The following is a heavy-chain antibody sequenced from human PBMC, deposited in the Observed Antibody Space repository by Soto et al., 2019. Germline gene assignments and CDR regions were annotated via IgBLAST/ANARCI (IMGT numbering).Heavy chain of an antibody. D-gene: IGHD1-7*01. CDR3: AKNRRYNWNYGSLHYYYYGMDV. J-gene: IGHJ6*02. CDR2: ISYDGSNK. Sequence: SLRLSCAASGFTFSSYGMHWVRQAPGKGLEWVAVISYDGSNKYYADSVKGRFTISRDNSKNTLYLQMNSLRAEDTAVYYCAKNRRYNWNYGSLHYYYYGMDVWGQGTTVTVSS. V-gene: IGHV3-30*18. CDR1: GFTFSSYG.